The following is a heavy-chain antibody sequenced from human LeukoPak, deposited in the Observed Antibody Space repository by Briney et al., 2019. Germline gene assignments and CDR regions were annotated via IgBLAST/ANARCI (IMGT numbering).Heavy chain of an antibody. CDR1: GGSISSSSYY. CDR2: IYYSGST. J-gene: IGHJ4*02. V-gene: IGHV4-39*07. CDR3: ARVGRLHSFDY. D-gene: IGHD5-12*01. Sequence: SETLSLTCTVSGGSISSSSYYWGWIRQPPGKGLEWIGSIYYSGSTYYNPSLKSRVTISVDTSKNQFSLKLSSVTAADTAVYYCARVGRLHSFDYWGQGTLVTVSS.